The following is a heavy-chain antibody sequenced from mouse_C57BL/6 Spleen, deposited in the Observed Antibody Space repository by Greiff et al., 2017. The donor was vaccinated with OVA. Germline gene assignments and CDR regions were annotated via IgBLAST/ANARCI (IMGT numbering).Heavy chain of an antibody. D-gene: IGHD2-2*01. CDR1: GFTFSDAW. V-gene: IGHV6-6*01. CDR3: TGLGYAMDY. J-gene: IGHJ4*01. Sequence: EVKLVESGGGLVQPGGSMKLSCAASGFTFSDAWMDWVRQSPEKGLEWVAEIRNKANNPATYYAESVKGRFTISRDDSKSSVYLQMNSLRAEDTGIYYCTGLGYAMDYWGQGTSVTVSS. CDR2: IRNKANNPAT.